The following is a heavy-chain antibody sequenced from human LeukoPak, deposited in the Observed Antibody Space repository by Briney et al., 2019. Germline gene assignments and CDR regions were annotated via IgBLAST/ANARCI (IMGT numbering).Heavy chain of an antibody. CDR3: ARMRGGSGSYYRGYYFDY. Sequence: PSETLSLTCTVSGGYISSSSYYWGWIRQPPGKGLEWIGSIYYSGSAYYNPSLKSRVTISEDTSKNQFSLKLSSVTAADTAVHYCARMRGGSGSYYRGYYFDYWGQGTLVTVSS. CDR1: GGYISSSSYY. V-gene: IGHV4-39*07. D-gene: IGHD3-10*01. CDR2: IYYSGSA. J-gene: IGHJ4*02.